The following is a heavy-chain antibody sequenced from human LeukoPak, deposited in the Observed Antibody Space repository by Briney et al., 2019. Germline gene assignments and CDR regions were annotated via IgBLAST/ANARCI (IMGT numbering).Heavy chain of an antibody. CDR2: IYTSGGT. J-gene: IGHJ6*03. V-gene: IGHV4-4*09. D-gene: IGHD3-9*01. Sequence: SETLSLTCTVSRGSLSSYYWSCIRDPPRKGLEWSVYIYTSGGTNDNPSLKSRVTISVNTPKNTLSPKLSSVTPACTAGYHSVKLGYDILTDYYGQGYYYYYCMDGWGKGTTVTVSS. CDR3: VKLGYDILTDYYGQGYYYYYCMDG. CDR1: RGSLSSYY.